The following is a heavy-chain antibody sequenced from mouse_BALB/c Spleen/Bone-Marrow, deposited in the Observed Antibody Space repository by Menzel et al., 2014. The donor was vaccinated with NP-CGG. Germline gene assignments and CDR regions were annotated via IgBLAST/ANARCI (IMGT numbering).Heavy chain of an antibody. V-gene: IGHV4-1*02. D-gene: IGHD1-1*01. Sequence: EVMLVESGGGLVQPGGSLKLSCAASGFDFSRYWMSWVRQAPGKGLEWIGEINPDSRTINYSPSLKDKFIISRDNAKNTLYLRLNRVRSEDTAFYYCARPDYYGYLNYWGQGTTLTVSS. CDR2: INPDSRTI. CDR1: GFDFSRYW. CDR3: ARPDYYGYLNY. J-gene: IGHJ2*01.